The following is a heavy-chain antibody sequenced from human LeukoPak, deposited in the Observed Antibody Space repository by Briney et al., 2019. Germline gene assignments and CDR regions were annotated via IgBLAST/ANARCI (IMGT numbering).Heavy chain of an antibody. D-gene: IGHD3-16*01. CDR3: AKDKDREFYYDTPPPPTFDY. CDR1: GFTFSTYG. J-gene: IGHJ4*02. Sequence: PGGSLRLSCEASGFTFSTYGMHWVRQAPGKGLEWVTFIRYDGSNKIYADSVKGRFTISRDNSKNTMYLQMNSLRAEDTAVYYCAKDKDREFYYDTPPPPTFDYWGQGILVTVSS. CDR2: IRYDGSNK. V-gene: IGHV3-30*02.